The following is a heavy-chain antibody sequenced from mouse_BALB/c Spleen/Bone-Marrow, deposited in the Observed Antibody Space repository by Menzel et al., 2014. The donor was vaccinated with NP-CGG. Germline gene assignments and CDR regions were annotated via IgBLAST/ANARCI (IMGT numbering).Heavy chain of an antibody. V-gene: IGHV1-82*01. Sequence: VQRVESGPELVKPGASVKISCKASGYAFSSSWMNWVKQRPGQGLEWIGRIYPGNGDTNYNGKFKGKATLTADKSSSTAYMQLSSLISGDSAVDFCARTGPCDYWGQGTTLTVSS. CDR2: IYPGNGDT. D-gene: IGHD4-1*01. CDR1: GYAFSSSW. CDR3: ARTGPCDY. J-gene: IGHJ2*01.